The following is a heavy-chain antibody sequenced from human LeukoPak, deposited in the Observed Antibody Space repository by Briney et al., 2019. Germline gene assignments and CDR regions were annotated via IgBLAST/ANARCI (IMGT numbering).Heavy chain of an antibody. CDR3: ARVIGSYADP. V-gene: IGHV4-59*01. D-gene: IGHD1-26*01. Sequence: SETLSLTCAVYGGSFSGYYWSWIRQPPGKGLEWIGYIYYSGSTNYNPSLKSRVTISVDTSKNQFSLKLSSVTAADTAVYYCARVIGSYADPWGQGTLVTVSS. J-gene: IGHJ5*02. CDR2: IYYSGST. CDR1: GGSFSGYY.